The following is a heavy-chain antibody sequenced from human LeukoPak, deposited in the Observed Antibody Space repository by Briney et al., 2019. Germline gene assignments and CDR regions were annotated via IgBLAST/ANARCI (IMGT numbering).Heavy chain of an antibody. CDR1: GYTFTGYY. CDR2: INPNSGGT. D-gene: IGHD3-22*01. J-gene: IGHJ3*02. CDR3: ARWPLGERITMIVVAKTPRDMEAFDI. V-gene: IGHV1-2*02. Sequence: GASVKVSCKASGYTFTGYYMHWVRQAPGQGLEWMGWINPNSGGTNYAQKFQGRVTMTRDTSISTAYMELSRLRSDDTAVYYCARWPLGERITMIVVAKTPRDMEAFDIWGQGTMVTVSS.